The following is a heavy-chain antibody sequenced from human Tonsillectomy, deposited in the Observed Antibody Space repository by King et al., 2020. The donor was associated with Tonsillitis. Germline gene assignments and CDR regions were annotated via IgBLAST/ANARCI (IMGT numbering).Heavy chain of an antibody. CDR2: ISGSGGRA. CDR3: AAGGWLYYFAY. CDR1: GLTFSSYA. J-gene: IGHJ4*02. Sequence: VQLVESGGGLVQPGGSLRLSCGASGLTFSSYAMTWVRQAPGKGLEWVSSISGSGGRAYYADSVKGRFTISRENSKNTLFLQINSLRAQDTAVYYCAAGGWLYYFAYWGQGTLVTVSS. D-gene: IGHD6-19*01. V-gene: IGHV3-23*04.